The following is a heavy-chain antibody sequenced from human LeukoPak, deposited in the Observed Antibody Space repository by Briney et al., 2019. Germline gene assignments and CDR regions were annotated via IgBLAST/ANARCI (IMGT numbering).Heavy chain of an antibody. CDR3: ARAPSRISASDI. V-gene: IGHV4-59*01. Sequence: SETLSLICTVSGGSISSYYWSWIRQPPGKGLEWIGYIYYSGSTNYNPSLKSRVTISVDTSKNQFSLKLSSVTAADTAVYYCARAPSRISASDIWGQGTMVTVSS. CDR2: IYYSGST. J-gene: IGHJ3*02. CDR1: GGSISSYY. D-gene: IGHD2/OR15-2a*01.